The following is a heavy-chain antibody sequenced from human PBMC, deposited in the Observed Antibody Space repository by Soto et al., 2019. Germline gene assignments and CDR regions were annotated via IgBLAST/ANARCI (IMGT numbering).Heavy chain of an antibody. Sequence: ASVKVSCKASGDIFTSYGISWVRQAPGQGLEWMGWISAYNGNTNYAQKFQGRVTMTTDTSTSTAYMELRSLRSDDTAVYYCARDHIGVGIDYWGLGTLVTVSS. CDR3: ARDHIGVGIDY. J-gene: IGHJ4*02. V-gene: IGHV1-18*01. CDR2: ISAYNGNT. CDR1: GDIFTSYG. D-gene: IGHD2-21*01.